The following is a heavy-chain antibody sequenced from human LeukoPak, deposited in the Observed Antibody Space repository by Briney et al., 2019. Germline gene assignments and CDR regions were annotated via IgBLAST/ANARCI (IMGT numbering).Heavy chain of an antibody. CDR3: ARRKNAYYYDSSGYLGAFDI. D-gene: IGHD3-22*01. CDR1: GGSISSYH. J-gene: IGHJ3*02. CDR2: IYYSGST. V-gene: IGHV4-59*08. Sequence: PSETLSLTCTVSGGSISSYHWSWIRQPPGKGLEWIGYIYYSGSTNYNPSLKSRVTISVDTSKNQFSLKLSSVTAADTAVYYCARRKNAYYYDSSGYLGAFDIWGQGTMVTVSS.